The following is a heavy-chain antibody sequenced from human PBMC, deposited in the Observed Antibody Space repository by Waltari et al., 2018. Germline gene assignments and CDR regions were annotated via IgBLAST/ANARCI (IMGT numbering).Heavy chain of an antibody. D-gene: IGHD2-21*02. J-gene: IGHJ6*02. CDR3: ARVHCGGDCYPSYYDGMDV. CDR1: GYTCGGAW. V-gene: IGHV3-7*04. Sequence: EVQLMESGGGFVQPGGSLGLACEGSGYTCGGAWWSWGGQGPGKGLEWVASIKEDGSETYHVDSVMGRFTISRENTKKTLYLHMNSLRVEDTAVYFCARVHCGGDCYPSYYDGMDVWGRGTTVTVSS. CDR2: IKEDGSET.